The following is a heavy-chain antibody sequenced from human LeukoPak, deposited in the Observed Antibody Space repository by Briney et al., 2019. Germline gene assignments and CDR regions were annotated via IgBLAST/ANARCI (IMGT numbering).Heavy chain of an antibody. CDR2: IYYSGST. D-gene: IGHD2-2*01. V-gene: IGHV4-39*01. Sequence: SETLSLTCTVSGGSISSSSYYWGWIRQPPGKGLEWIGNIYYSGSTYYNPSLKSRVTISVDTSKNQFSLKLSSVTAADTAVYYCARHRGGGCSSTSCRGGYYYMDVWGKGTTVTISS. J-gene: IGHJ6*03. CDR1: GGSISSSSYY. CDR3: ARHRGGGCSSTSCRGGYYYMDV.